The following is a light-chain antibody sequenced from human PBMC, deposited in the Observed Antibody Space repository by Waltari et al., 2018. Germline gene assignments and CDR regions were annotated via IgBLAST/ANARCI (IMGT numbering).Light chain of an antibody. V-gene: IGKV3-20*01. Sequence: EIVLTPSPGSLSSSPGERVTLSCRASQSVSRALAWYQQKPGQAPRLLIFGASNRATGIPDRFSGSGSETDFSLTISRLEPEDFAVYYCQHYVRLPATFGRGTKVEI. CDR2: GAS. CDR3: QHYVRLPAT. J-gene: IGKJ1*01. CDR1: QSVSRA.